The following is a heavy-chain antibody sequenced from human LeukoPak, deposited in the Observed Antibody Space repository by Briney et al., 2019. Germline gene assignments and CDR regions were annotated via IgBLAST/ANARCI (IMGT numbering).Heavy chain of an antibody. CDR2: TYYRSQWKT. J-gene: IGHJ4*02. CDR3: ARATSMNFDY. Sequence: SQTLSLTCGISGDSVSSNSVTWNWIRQSPSRGLEWLGRTYYRSQWKTDYSVSVKSRIVVTPDTSKNQFSLQLNSVTPEDTAVYYYARATSMNFDYWGQGALVTVSS. CDR1: GDSVSSNSVT. V-gene: IGHV6-1*01.